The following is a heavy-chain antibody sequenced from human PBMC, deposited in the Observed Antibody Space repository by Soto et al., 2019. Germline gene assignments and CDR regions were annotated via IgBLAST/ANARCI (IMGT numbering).Heavy chain of an antibody. Sequence: PGESLKISCKGSGYSFTNYWIGWVRQMHGKGLEWMGIIYPGDSDTRYSPSFQGQVTISADKSISTAYLQWSSLKASDTAMYYCARPSYYDFWSGYSPSAFDIWGQGTMVTVSS. CDR2: IYPGDSDT. D-gene: IGHD3-3*01. J-gene: IGHJ3*02. CDR1: GYSFTNYW. V-gene: IGHV5-51*01. CDR3: ARPSYYDFWSGYSPSAFDI.